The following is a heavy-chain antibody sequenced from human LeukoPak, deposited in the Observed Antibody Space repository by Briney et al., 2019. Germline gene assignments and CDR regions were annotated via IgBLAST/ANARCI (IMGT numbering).Heavy chain of an antibody. J-gene: IGHJ4*02. V-gene: IGHV3-23*01. CDR3: AKLITIHYYFDY. Sequence: PGGSLRLSCAASGFTFSSYGMSWVRQAPGKGLEWVSAISGSGGSTYYADSVKGRFTISRDNSKNTLYLQMNSLRAEDTAVYYCAKLITIHYYFDYWGQGTLVTVSS. CDR1: GFTFSSYG. CDR2: ISGSGGST. D-gene: IGHD3-3*01.